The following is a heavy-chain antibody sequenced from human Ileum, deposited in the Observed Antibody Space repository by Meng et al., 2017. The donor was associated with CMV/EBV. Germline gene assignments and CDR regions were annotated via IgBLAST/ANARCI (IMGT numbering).Heavy chain of an antibody. V-gene: IGHV4-30-4*08. CDR3: ARRSSGLFDY. J-gene: IGHJ4*02. CDR1: GGSISSGDYY. D-gene: IGHD6-13*01. Sequence: VQLTESGPGLVKPSQTLSLTWTVSGGSISSGDYYWTWIRQPPGKGLEWIGYIYYSGTTYYNPSLKSRVSISVDTSRNQFSLQLSSVTAADTAVYYCARRSSGLFDYWGQGILVTVSS. CDR2: IYYSGTT.